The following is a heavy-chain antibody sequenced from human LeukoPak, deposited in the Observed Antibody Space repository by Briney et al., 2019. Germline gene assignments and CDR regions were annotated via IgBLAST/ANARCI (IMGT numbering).Heavy chain of an antibody. CDR1: GFTFSSYA. CDR2: ISGSGGST. CDR3: AKGMAWAYGDYEYYFDY. Sequence: GGSLRLSCAASGFTFSSYAMSWVRQAPGEGLEWVSVISGSGGSTYYADSVKGRFSISRDNSKNTLYLQMNSLRAEDTAVYYCAKGMAWAYGDYEYYFDYWGQGTLVTVSS. J-gene: IGHJ4*02. V-gene: IGHV3-23*01. D-gene: IGHD4-17*01.